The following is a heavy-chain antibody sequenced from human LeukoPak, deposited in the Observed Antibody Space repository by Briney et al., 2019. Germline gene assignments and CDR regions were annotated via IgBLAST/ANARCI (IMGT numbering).Heavy chain of an antibody. V-gene: IGHV4-4*07. D-gene: IGHD3-9*01. CDR1: GVSISSYY. Sequence: SETLSLTCNVSGVSISSYYWSWIRQPAGKGLEWIGRIHTSGSTNYNPSLKSRVTMSVDTSKNQFSLKLSSVTAADTAVYYCARGYFDWFLDNWGRGTLVTVSS. J-gene: IGHJ4*02. CDR3: ARGYFDWFLDN. CDR2: IHTSGST.